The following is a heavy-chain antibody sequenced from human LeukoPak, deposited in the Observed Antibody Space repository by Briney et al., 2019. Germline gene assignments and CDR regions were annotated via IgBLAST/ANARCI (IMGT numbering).Heavy chain of an antibody. CDR2: ISGSGAGT. V-gene: IGHV3-23*01. J-gene: IGHJ4*02. CDR1: GFTFTTYA. Sequence: GGSLRLSCAASGFTFTTYAISWVRQAPGKGLEWVSTISGSGAGTYYADSVKGRFTISRDNSKSTLYLQMSSLRAEDTAVYYCARDLGYCSGGSCYVGYFDYWGQGTLVTVSS. D-gene: IGHD2-15*01. CDR3: ARDLGYCSGGSCYVGYFDY.